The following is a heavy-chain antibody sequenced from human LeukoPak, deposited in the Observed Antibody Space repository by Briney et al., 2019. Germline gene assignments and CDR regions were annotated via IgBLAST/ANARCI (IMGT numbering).Heavy chain of an antibody. CDR1: GYIFNSND. Sequence: ASVKVSCKASGYIFNSNDINWVRQADGQGSEGMGWMNANSGDTGYTQKFQGRDAINRSSSITTAYMELSSLRSEYTALYYCARDHHYYDSSGHAFDIWGQGTMVTVSS. CDR3: ARDHHYYDSSGHAFDI. V-gene: IGHV1-8*02. J-gene: IGHJ3*02. D-gene: IGHD3-22*01. CDR2: MNANSGDT.